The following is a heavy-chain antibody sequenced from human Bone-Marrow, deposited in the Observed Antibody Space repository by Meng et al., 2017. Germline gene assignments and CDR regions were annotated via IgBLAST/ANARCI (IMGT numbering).Heavy chain of an antibody. Sequence: GESLKISCAASGFTFSSYEMNWVRQAPGKGLEWVSYISSSGSTIYYADSVKGRFTISRDNAKISLYLQMNSLRAEDTAVYFCARESGIVAAGSPYDYWGQGTLVTVSS. CDR2: ISSSGSTI. D-gene: IGHD6-13*01. CDR1: GFTFSSYE. J-gene: IGHJ4*02. CDR3: ARESGIVAAGSPYDY. V-gene: IGHV3-48*03.